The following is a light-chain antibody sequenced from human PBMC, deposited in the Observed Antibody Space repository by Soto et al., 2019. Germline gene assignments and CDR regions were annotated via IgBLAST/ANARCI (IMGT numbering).Light chain of an antibody. CDR3: QQYNNWPPLT. Sequence: EIVMTQSPATLSVSPGERATLSCRASQSVSSNLAWYQQKPGQAPRLLIYGASTRATGIPARFSGSGSGTEFTLTISRVQSEDFAVYYCQQYNNWPPLTFGGGTKVEIK. CDR2: GAS. CDR1: QSVSSN. J-gene: IGKJ4*01. V-gene: IGKV3-15*01.